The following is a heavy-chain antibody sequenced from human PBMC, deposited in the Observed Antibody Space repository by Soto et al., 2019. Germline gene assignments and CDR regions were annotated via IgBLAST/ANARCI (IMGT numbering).Heavy chain of an antibody. CDR2: LEPADEVM. CDR3: AIDGGPESGAYTFEF. Sequence: QVQLVQSGAEVKKPGASVKVSCKVSGYRLTETTLHWMRQAPGKGLEWMGGLEPADEVMIYAQKFQGRVTMTEDTSTDTAYMELRSLRSDDTAVYYCAIDGGPESGAYTFEFWGQGTLVTVSS. D-gene: IGHD3-3*01. J-gene: IGHJ4*02. CDR1: GYRLTETT. V-gene: IGHV1-24*01.